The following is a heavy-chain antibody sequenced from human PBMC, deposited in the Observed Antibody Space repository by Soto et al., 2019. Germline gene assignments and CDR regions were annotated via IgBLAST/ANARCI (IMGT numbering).Heavy chain of an antibody. CDR1: GFTLSRYW. D-gene: IGHD3-10*01. CDR2: SSSSSSTI. CDR3: ASSNYYGSPGVFAY. J-gene: IGHJ4*02. Sequence: GGVPGHSRGGSGFTLSRYWNNLGRQGPGKGLEWVSYSSSSSSTIYYADSVKGRFTISRDNAKNSLYLQMNSLRAEDTAVYYRASSNYYGSPGVFAYSGQRTPVPGSS. V-gene: IGHV3-48*01.